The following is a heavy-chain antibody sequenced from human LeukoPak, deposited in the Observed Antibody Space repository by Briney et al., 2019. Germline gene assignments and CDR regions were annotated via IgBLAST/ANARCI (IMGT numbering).Heavy chain of an antibody. CDR3: AKATAMVTSYYYYMDV. CDR2: ISGSGGST. V-gene: IGHV3-23*01. CDR1: GFTFSSYA. J-gene: IGHJ6*03. Sequence: GGSLRLSCAASGFTFSSYAMSWVRQAPGEGLEWVSAISGSGGSTYYADSVKGRFTISRDNSKNTLYLQMNSLRAEDTAVYYCAKATAMVTSYYYYMDVWGKGTTVTVSS. D-gene: IGHD5-18*01.